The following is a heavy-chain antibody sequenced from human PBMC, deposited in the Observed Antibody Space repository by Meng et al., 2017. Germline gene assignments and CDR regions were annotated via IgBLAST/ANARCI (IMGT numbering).Heavy chain of an antibody. CDR2: ISAYNGNT. CDR3: ARLDRERFLEWLPRYYYGMDV. V-gene: IGHV1-18*01. Sequence: ASAKVSCKASGYTFTSSGISWVRQAPGQGLEWMGWISAYNGNTNYAQKLQGRVTMTTDTSTSTAYMELRSLRSDDTAVYYCARLDRERFLEWLPRYYYGMDVWGQGTTVTVSS. J-gene: IGHJ6*02. CDR1: GYTFTSSG. D-gene: IGHD3-3*01.